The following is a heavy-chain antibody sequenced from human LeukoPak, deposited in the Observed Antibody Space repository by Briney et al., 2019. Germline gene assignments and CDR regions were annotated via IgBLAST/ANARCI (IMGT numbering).Heavy chain of an antibody. CDR3: ARDSPSGSYYYFDY. V-gene: IGHV3-21*01. CDR2: ITSSSYI. D-gene: IGHD1-26*01. J-gene: IGHJ4*02. CDR1: GFTFSSYT. Sequence: GGSLRLSCAASGFTFSSYTINWVRQAPGKGLEWVSSITSSSYIYYADSVKGRFTISRGNAKNSLYLQMNSLRAEDTAVYYCARDSPSGSYYYFDYWGQGTMVTVSS.